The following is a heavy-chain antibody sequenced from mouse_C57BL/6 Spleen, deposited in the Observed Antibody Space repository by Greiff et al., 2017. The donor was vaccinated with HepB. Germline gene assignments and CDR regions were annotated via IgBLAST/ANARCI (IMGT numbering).Heavy chain of an antibody. Sequence: ASGYTFTSYWMHWVKQRPGQGLEWIGNINPSNGGTNYNEKFKSKATLTVDKSSSTAYMQLSSLTSEDSAVYYCAKGEIGYFDVWGTGTTVTVSS. CDR2: INPSNGGT. V-gene: IGHV1-53*01. CDR1: GYTFTSYW. J-gene: IGHJ1*03. CDR3: AKGEIGYFDV.